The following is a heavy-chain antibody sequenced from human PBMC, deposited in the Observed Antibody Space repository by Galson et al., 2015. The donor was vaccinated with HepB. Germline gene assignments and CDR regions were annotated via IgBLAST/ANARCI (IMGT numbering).Heavy chain of an antibody. CDR2: ITPIFGTP. CDR1: GGTFSDYT. V-gene: IGHV1-69*05. D-gene: IGHD4-23*01. J-gene: IGHJ4*02. CDR3: AREGYGGKPWDY. Sequence: SVKVSCKASGGTFSDYTISWVRQAPGQGLEWMGGITPIFGTPNYAQKFQGRVTMTRDTSTSTVYMELSSLRSEDTAVYYCAREGYGGKPWDYWGQGTLVTVSS.